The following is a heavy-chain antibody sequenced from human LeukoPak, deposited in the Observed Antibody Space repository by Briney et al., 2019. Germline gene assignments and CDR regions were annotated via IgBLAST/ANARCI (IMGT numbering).Heavy chain of an antibody. CDR1: GGSISSSSYY. CDR3: GGLQVAAGTIDY. Sequence: LETLSLTCTVSGGSISSSSYYWGWIRQPPGKGLEWIGSIYYSGSTYYNPSLKSRVTISVDTSKNQFSLKLSSVTAADTAVYYCGGLQVAAGTIDYWGQGTLVTVSS. V-gene: IGHV4-39*07. D-gene: IGHD6-13*01. CDR2: IYYSGST. J-gene: IGHJ4*02.